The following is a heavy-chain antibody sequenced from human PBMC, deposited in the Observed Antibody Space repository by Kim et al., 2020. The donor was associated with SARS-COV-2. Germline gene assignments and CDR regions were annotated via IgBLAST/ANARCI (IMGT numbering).Heavy chain of an antibody. CDR3: ARDDYYDSSGRNYGMDV. V-gene: IGHV1-3*01. D-gene: IGHD3-22*01. Sequence: CQGRVTITRDTSASTAYMELSSLRSEDTAVYYCARDDYYDSSGRNYGMDVWGQGTTVTVSS. J-gene: IGHJ6*02.